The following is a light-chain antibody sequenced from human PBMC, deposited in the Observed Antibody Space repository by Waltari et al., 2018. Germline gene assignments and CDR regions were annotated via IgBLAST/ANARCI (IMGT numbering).Light chain of an antibody. CDR3: QQGDSFPPT. CDR1: QVINNW. CDR2: GAS. Sequence: DNQMTQSPSSVSASVGDRVIITWPASQVINNWLAWYQQKPGKAPKLLIYGASVLQSGVPSRFSGSGSGTDFTLTISNLQPEDFATSFCQQGDSFPPTFGQGTKVEV. V-gene: IGKV1-12*01. J-gene: IGKJ1*01.